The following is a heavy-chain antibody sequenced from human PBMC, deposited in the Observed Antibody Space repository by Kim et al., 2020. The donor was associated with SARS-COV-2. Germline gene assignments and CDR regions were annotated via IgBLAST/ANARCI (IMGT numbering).Heavy chain of an antibody. CDR3: AREISKSGSGGYYKGDYGMDV. Sequence: SETLSLTCTVSGGSISSYYWSWIRQPPGKGLEWIGYIYYSGSTNYNPSLKSRVTISVDTSKNQFSLKLSSVTAADTAVYYCAREISKSGSGGYYKGDYGMDVWGQGTTVTVSS. J-gene: IGHJ6*02. CDR1: GGSISSYY. V-gene: IGHV4-59*01. CDR2: IYYSGST. D-gene: IGHD3-10*01.